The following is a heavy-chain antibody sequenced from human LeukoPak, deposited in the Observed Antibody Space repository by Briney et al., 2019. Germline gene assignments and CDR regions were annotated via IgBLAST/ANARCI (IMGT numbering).Heavy chain of an antibody. CDR3: ARSTYSGSYRARGYYFDY. J-gene: IGHJ4*02. D-gene: IGHD1-26*01. CDR2: INPNSGGT. V-gene: IGHV1-2*02. Sequence: ASVKVSCKASGYTFTGYYVHWVRQAPGQGLEWMGWINPNSGGTNYAQKFQGRVTMTRDTSISTAYMELSRLRSDDTAVYYCARSTYSGSYRARGYYFDYWGQGTLVTVSS. CDR1: GYTFTGYY.